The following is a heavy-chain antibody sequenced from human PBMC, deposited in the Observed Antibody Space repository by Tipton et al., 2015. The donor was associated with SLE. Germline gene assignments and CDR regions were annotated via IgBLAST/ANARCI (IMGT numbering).Heavy chain of an antibody. CDR2: IYYSGST. V-gene: IGHV4-59*01. D-gene: IGHD3-10*01. CDR1: GGSISSYY. Sequence: TLSLTCTVSGGSISSYYWSWIRQPPGKGLEWIGYIYYSGSTNYNPSLKSRVTISVDTSKNHFSLKLSSVTAADTAAYYCASVGSAGIVARPQGHFDLWTRGTLVTAPS. J-gene: IGHJ2*01. CDR3: ASVGSAGIVARPQGHFDL.